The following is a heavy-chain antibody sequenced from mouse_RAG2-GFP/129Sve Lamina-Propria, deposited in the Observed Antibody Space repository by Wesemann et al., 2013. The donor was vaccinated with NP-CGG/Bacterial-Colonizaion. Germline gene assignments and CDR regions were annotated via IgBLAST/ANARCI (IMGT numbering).Heavy chain of an antibody. D-gene: IGHD2-10*02. Sequence: EVQLQQSGPELVKPGASVKIPCKASGYTFTDYNMNWVKQSHGKSLEWIGDINPNNGGTSYNQKFKGKATLTVDKSSSTAYMELRSLTSEDSAVYYCAREVYGNYEGFAYWGQGTLVTVSA. CDR2: INPNNGGT. J-gene: IGHJ3*01. CDR3: AREVYGNYEGFAY. V-gene: IGHV1-18*01. CDR1: GYTFTDYN.